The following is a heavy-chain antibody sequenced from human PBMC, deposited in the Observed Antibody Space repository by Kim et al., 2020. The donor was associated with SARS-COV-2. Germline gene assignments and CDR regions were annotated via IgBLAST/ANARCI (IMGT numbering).Heavy chain of an antibody. Sequence: SVKVSCKASGGTFSSYAISWVRQAPGQGLEWMGRIIPILGIANYAQKFQGRVTITADKSTSTAYMELSSLRSEDTAVYYCARAYVGWVLAAFDIWGQGTMVTVS. CDR3: ARAYVGWVLAAFDI. CDR1: GGTFSSYA. D-gene: IGHD1-26*01. V-gene: IGHV1-69*04. J-gene: IGHJ3*02. CDR2: IIPILGIA.